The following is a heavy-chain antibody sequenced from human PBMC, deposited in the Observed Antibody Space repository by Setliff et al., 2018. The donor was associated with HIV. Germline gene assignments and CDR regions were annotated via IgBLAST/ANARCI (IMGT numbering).Heavy chain of an antibody. CDR1: GFTFSSRW. CDR2: IKQDGSEN. Sequence: PGGSLRLSCAASGFTFSSRWMTWVRQAPGKRLEWVANIKQDGSENYFVDSVKGRFTISRDNTRSSLFLHMDSLTAEDTAVYYCAREALSRDGYSYFDYWGQGTLVTVSS. V-gene: IGHV3-7*01. J-gene: IGHJ4*02. D-gene: IGHD5-12*01. CDR3: AREALSRDGYSYFDY.